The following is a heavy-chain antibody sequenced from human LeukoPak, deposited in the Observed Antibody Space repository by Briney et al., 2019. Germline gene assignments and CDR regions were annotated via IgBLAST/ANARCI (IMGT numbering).Heavy chain of an antibody. D-gene: IGHD5-18*01. J-gene: IGHJ4*01. V-gene: IGHV1-8*01. Sequence: ASVKVPCKASGYTFTSYDINWVRQATGQGLEWMGWMNPNSGKTGYAQKFQGRVTMTRNTSISTAYMELSSLRSEDRAVYYCATNCYQYTYGNNCFDYWGHGTLVTVSS. CDR1: GYTFTSYD. CDR3: ATNCYQYTYGNNCFDY. CDR2: MNPNSGKT.